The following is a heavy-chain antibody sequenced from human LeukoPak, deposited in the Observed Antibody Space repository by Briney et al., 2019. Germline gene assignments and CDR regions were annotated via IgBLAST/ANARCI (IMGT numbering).Heavy chain of an antibody. Sequence: GGSLRLSCAASGFTFSSYAMHWVRQAPGKGLEWVAVISYDGSNKYYADSVKGRFTISRDNSKNTLYLQMNSLRAEDTAVYYCARGLLWFGEFPVAANRPQYFDYWGQGTLVTVSS. CDR1: GFTFSSYA. CDR3: ARGLLWFGEFPVAANRPQYFDY. D-gene: IGHD3-10*01. CDR2: ISYDGSNK. J-gene: IGHJ4*02. V-gene: IGHV3-30-3*01.